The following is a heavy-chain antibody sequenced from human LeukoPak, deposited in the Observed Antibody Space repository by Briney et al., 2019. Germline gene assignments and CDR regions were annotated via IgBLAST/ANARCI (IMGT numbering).Heavy chain of an antibody. D-gene: IGHD3-22*01. CDR3: AKWFNDAFDI. Sequence: GESLKISCKGSGYNFAHDWIGWVRQMPGKGLEWMGIIFPDDSDTIYSPSFQGQVTISTDKSINTAYLQWSSLKASDTAMYYCAKWFNDAFDIWGQGTMVTVSS. V-gene: IGHV5-51*01. J-gene: IGHJ3*02. CDR2: IFPDDSDT. CDR1: GYNFAHDW.